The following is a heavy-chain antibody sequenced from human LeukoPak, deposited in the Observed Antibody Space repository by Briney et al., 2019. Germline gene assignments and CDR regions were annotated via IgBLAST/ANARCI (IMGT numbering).Heavy chain of an antibody. CDR1: GYTFTGYY. V-gene: IGHV1-2*02. J-gene: IGHJ6*03. CDR2: INPNSGGT. Sequence: ASVKVSCKASGYTFTGYYMHWVRQAPGQGLEWMGWINPNSGGTNYAQKFQGRVTMTRDTSISTAYMELSRLRSDDTAVYYCARLYYDSSGYYPRGGYYYMDVWGKGTTVTVSS. D-gene: IGHD3-22*01. CDR3: ARLYYDSSGYYPRGGYYYMDV.